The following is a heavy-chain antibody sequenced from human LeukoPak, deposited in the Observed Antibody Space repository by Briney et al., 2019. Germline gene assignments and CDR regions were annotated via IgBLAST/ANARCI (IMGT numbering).Heavy chain of an antibody. CDR1: GGSISNYY. Sequence: SETLSLTCPVSGGSISNYYYWTWIRQPPGKGLEWVGYVYYTGSTNFNPSLKSRVTMSLDTSRNQFSLKLTSLTAADTAVYYCARGAMATTPFFDYWGQGTLVTVSS. J-gene: IGHJ4*02. D-gene: IGHD5-24*01. CDR3: ARGAMATTPFFDY. V-gene: IGHV4-59*01. CDR2: VYYTGST.